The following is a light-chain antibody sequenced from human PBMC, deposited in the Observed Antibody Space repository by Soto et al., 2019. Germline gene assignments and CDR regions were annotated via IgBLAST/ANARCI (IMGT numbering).Light chain of an antibody. V-gene: IGLV2-14*01. Sequence: QSALTQPASVSGSPGQSITISCTGTSSDVGGYDYVSWYQQQPGGAPKLMIYEVNNRPSGVSNRFSGSKSGNTASLTISGLQGEDEADYYCSSYTSSSTGVFGTGTKVTVL. J-gene: IGLJ1*01. CDR2: EVN. CDR1: SSDVGGYDY. CDR3: SSYTSSSTGV.